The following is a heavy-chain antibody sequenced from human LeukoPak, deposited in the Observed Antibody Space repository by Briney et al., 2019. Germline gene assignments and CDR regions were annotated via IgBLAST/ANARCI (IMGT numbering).Heavy chain of an antibody. D-gene: IGHD5-18*01. CDR1: GFTFSTYG. CDR2: IWYDGSNR. Sequence: GGSLRLSCAASGFTFSTYGMHWVRQAPGKGLEWVALIWYDGSNRYYAESVKGRFTTSRDNSKNTLYLQMNNLRAEDTAVYYCARDRGYSYAHPLDYWGQGTLVTVSS. J-gene: IGHJ4*02. CDR3: ARDRGYSYAHPLDY. V-gene: IGHV3-33*01.